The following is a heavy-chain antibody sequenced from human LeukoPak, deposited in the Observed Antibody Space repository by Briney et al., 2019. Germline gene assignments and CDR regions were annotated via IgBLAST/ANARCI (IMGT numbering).Heavy chain of an antibody. D-gene: IGHD3-22*01. CDR1: AYSISSGYY. J-gene: IGHJ4*02. CDR2: IYRSGST. Sequence: PSETLSLTCTVSAYSISSGYYRGWIRQPPGKGLEWIGTIYRSGSTYYNPSLKSRVTMSIDTSKNQFSLNLTSVTAADTAVYYCARGGRGYYDFLDYWGQGTLVSVSS. V-gene: IGHV4-38-2*02. CDR3: ARGGRGYYDFLDY.